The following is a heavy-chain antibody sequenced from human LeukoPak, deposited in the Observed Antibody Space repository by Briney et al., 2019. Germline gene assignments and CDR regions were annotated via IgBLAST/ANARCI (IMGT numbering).Heavy chain of an antibody. J-gene: IGHJ4*02. Sequence: SETLSLTCTVSGGSISDYYWSWIRQPAGKGLEWIGYIYYSGSTYYNPSLKSRVTISVDTSKNQFSLKLSSVTAADTAVYYCARDLGIAATTDYWGQGTLVTVSS. CDR2: IYYSGST. D-gene: IGHD6-13*01. CDR1: GGSISDYY. V-gene: IGHV4-59*06. CDR3: ARDLGIAATTDY.